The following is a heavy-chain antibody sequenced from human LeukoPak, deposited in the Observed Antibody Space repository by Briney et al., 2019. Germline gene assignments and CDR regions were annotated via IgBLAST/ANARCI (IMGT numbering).Heavy chain of an antibody. CDR3: ARDLGGYSYGSNY. D-gene: IGHD5-18*01. CDR1: GGSISSSNW. V-gene: IGHV4-4*02. J-gene: IGHJ4*02. CDR2: IYHSGST. Sequence: PSETLSLTCAVSGGSISSSNWWSWVRQPPGKGLEWIGEIYHSGSTNYNPSLKSRVTISVDKSKNQFSLKLSSVTAADTAVYYCARDLGGYSYGSNYWGQGTLVTVSS.